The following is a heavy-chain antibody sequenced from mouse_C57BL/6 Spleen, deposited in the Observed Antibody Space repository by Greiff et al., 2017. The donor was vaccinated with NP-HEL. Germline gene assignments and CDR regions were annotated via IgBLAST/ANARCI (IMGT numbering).Heavy chain of an antibody. CDR2: INPYNGGT. V-gene: IGHV1-19*01. Sequence: VQLKQSGPVLVKPGASVKMSCKASGYTFTDYYMNWVKQSHGKSLEWIGVINPYNGGTSYNQKFKGKATLTVDKSSSTAYMELNSLTSEDSAVYYCARTPNYYGSSYGYFDVWGTGTTVTVSS. CDR3: ARTPNYYGSSYGYFDV. CDR1: GYTFTDYY. J-gene: IGHJ1*03. D-gene: IGHD1-1*01.